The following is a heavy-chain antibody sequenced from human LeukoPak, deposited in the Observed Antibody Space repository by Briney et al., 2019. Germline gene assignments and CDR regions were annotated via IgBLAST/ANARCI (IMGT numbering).Heavy chain of an antibody. CDR2: ISYDGSNK. J-gene: IGHJ4*02. Sequence: GGSLRLSCAASGFTFSSYAMHWVRQAPGKGLEWVAVISYDGSNKYYADSVKGRFTISRDNSKNTLYLQMNSLRAEDTAIYYCATRDILTGYLTHVDFDYWGQGTLVTVSS. CDR1: GFTFSSYA. CDR3: ATRDILTGYLTHVDFDY. V-gene: IGHV3-30*04. D-gene: IGHD3-9*01.